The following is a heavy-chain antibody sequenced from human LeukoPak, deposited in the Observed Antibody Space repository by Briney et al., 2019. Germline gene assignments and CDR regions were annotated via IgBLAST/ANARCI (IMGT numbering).Heavy chain of an antibody. CDR3: VRASGKAFDY. V-gene: IGHV3-23*01. Sequence: GGSLRLSCAASGFSFTTHVMNWVRQAPGKGLEWVSAISGAGSGTDYADSVKGRFTISRDNSKNTLYVQMNGLRAEDTAVYYCVRASGKAFDYWGQGTLVTVSS. CDR1: GFSFTTHV. D-gene: IGHD1-26*01. J-gene: IGHJ4*02. CDR2: ISGAGSGT.